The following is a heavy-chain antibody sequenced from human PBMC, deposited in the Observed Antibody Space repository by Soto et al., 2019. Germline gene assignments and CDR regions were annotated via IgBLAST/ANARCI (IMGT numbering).Heavy chain of an antibody. Sequence: GGSLRLSCAASGFTFSSYSMNWVRQAPGKGLEWVSYISSSSSTIYYADSVKGRFTISRDNAKNSLYLQMNSLRAEDTAVYYCASMGLQFDYWGQGTLVTVSS. CDR1: GFTFSSYS. CDR2: ISSSSSTI. D-gene: IGHD3-10*01. V-gene: IGHV3-48*01. J-gene: IGHJ4*02. CDR3: ASMGLQFDY.